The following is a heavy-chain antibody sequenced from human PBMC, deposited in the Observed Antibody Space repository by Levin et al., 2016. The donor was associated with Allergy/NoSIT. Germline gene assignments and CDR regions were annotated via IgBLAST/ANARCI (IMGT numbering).Heavy chain of an antibody. V-gene: IGHV4-59*08. CDR2: IHYSGST. CDR1: GFTIRTDY. Sequence: GSLRLSCVASGFTIRTDYMSWIRQSPGKGLEWIGNIHYSGSTYYNPSLKSRVTISVDTSKNQFSLSLNSATAADTAVYYCARADDSSPSPPNRFDPWGQGTLVSVSS. J-gene: IGHJ5*02. CDR3: ARADDSSPSPPNRFDP. D-gene: IGHD3-22*01.